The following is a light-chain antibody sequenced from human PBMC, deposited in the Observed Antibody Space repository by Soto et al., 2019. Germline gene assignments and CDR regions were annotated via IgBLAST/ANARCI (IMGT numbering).Light chain of an antibody. CDR1: NIGTKS. CDR2: DDS. J-gene: IGLJ1*01. V-gene: IGLV3-21*02. Sequence: SYELTQSPSVSVAPGQTARIPCGGNNIGTKSVHWFQQRPGRAPVLVVFDDSDRPSGIPERFSGSKSGSTATLTITRVEAGDEADYYCQVWDSSLLHHVFGTGTKVTVL. CDR3: QVWDSSLLHHV.